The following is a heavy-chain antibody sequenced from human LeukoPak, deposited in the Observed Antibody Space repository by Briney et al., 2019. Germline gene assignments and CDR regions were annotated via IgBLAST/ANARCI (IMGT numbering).Heavy chain of an antibody. CDR2: INEGGNVK. V-gene: IGHV3-7*01. J-gene: IGHJ4*02. CDR3: ARVGKNGWDFDH. CDR1: GFTFSAYW. D-gene: IGHD6-19*01. Sequence: GESLKISCAASGFTFSAYWMTWVRKAPGKGLEWVANINEGGNVKFYVDSVKGRFTISRDNTKISLHLQMYSLRAEDTAVYYCARVGKNGWDFDHWGQGTLVTVSS.